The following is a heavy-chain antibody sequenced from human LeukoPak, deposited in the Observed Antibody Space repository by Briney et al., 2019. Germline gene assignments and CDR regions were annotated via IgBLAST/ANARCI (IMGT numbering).Heavy chain of an antibody. J-gene: IGHJ4*02. CDR2: IYSGGST. CDR3: AKLGQLWLLSYFDY. CDR1: GFTVSSNY. V-gene: IGHV3-53*01. D-gene: IGHD5-18*01. Sequence: GRSLRLSCAASGFTVSSNYMSWVRQAPGKGLGWVSVIYSGGSTYYADSVKGRFTISRDNSKNTLYLQMNSLRAEDTAVYYCAKLGQLWLLSYFDYWGQGTLVTVSS.